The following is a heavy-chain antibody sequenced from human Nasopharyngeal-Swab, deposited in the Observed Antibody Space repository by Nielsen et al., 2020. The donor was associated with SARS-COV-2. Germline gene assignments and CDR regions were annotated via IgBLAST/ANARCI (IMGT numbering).Heavy chain of an antibody. Sequence: GGSLRLSCAASGFTFSSYAMSWVRQAPGKGLEWVSAISGSGGSTYYADSVKGRFTISRDNSKNTLYLQMNSLRAEDTAVYYCAKGSGSWSYYSPDYYYYMDVWGKGTTVTVSS. CDR3: AKGSGSWSYYSPDYYYYMDV. CDR1: GFTFSSYA. V-gene: IGHV3-23*01. D-gene: IGHD3-10*01. J-gene: IGHJ6*03. CDR2: ISGSGGST.